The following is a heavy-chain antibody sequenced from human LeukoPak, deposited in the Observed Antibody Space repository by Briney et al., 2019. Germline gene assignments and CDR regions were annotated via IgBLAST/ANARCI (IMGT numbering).Heavy chain of an antibody. CDR3: ARVRGEYYDILTGYQNTQYYFDY. D-gene: IGHD3-9*01. CDR1: GYTFTSYG. CDR2: ISAYNGNT. J-gene: IGHJ4*02. V-gene: IGHV1-18*01. Sequence: RASVKVSCKASGYTFTSYGISWVRQAPGQGLEWMGWISAYNGNTNYAQKLQGRVTMTTDTSTSTAYMELRSLRSDDTAVYYCARVRGEYYDILTGYQNTQYYFDYWGQGTLVTVSS.